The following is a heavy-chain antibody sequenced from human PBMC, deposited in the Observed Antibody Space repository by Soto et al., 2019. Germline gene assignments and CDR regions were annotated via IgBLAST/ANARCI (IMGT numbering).Heavy chain of an antibody. CDR1: GYPLTSHD. Sequence: HVQLVQSGAEVKKPGDSVMVSCKAPGYPLTSHDIHWVRQATGQGLEWMGWMDPYRANTGNAQKFQGRVAMTMDTSITTAYMELGSLSSEDSAVYYCVRGHRHSGIYTGDSWGQGSLVTVSS. CDR2: MDPYRANT. V-gene: IGHV1-8*01. CDR3: VRGHRHSGIYTGDS. D-gene: IGHD1-26*01. J-gene: IGHJ4*02.